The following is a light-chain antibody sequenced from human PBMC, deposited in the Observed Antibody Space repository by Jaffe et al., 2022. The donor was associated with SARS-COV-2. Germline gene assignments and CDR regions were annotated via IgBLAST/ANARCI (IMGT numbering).Light chain of an antibody. J-gene: IGKJ1*01. V-gene: IGKV1-39*01. Sequence: DIQMTQSPSSLSASVGDRVTITCRASQSISSYVNWYQQKPGKAPKLLIYAASSLQSGVPSRFSGSGSGTDFTLTIFNLQPEDFATYYCQQSFNARTFGQGTKVEI. CDR3: QQSFNART. CDR1: QSISSY. CDR2: AAS.